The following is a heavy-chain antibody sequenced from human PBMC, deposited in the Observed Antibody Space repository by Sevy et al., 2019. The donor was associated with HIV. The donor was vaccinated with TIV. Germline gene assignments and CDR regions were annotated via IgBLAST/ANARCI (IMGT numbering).Heavy chain of an antibody. D-gene: IGHD6-19*01. CDR2: FTGSGTNT. V-gene: IGHV3-23*01. J-gene: IGHJ4*02. CDR1: GFTFSSYA. CDR3: AKDSILVACQFDY. Sequence: GGSLRLSCAASGFTFSSYAMSWVRQAPGKGLEWVSSFTGSGTNTFYADSVKGRFTISRDNSKNTRYLQMNSLRAEDTAVYYCAKDSILVACQFDYWGQGTLVTVSS.